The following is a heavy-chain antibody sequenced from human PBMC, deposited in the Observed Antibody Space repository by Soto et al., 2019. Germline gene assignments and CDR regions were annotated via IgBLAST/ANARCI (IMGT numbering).Heavy chain of an antibody. D-gene: IGHD5-18*01. Sequence: GGSLRLSCAASGFAFSDRYMSWSRQAPGEGLDWISYINPSGTYTHYADSVKGRFTISRDNAENSLYLQMNSLRAEDTALYYCTRGHHSMDVWGQGATVTVSS. J-gene: IGHJ6*02. V-gene: IGHV3-11*06. CDR1: GFAFSDRY. CDR3: TRGHHSMDV. CDR2: INPSGTYT.